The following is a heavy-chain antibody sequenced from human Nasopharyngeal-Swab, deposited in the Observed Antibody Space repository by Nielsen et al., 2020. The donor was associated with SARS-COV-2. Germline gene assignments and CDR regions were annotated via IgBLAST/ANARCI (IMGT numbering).Heavy chain of an antibody. J-gene: IGHJ6*02. CDR1: GYTFTSYY. CDR3: ARDPAIAVYYYYYDMDV. CDR2: VNSSGGST. D-gene: IGHD5-18*01. Sequence: ASVQVSCKASGYTFTSYYMHWVRQPPGQGLEWMGIVNSSGGSTSYAQKFQGRVTMTRDTSTSTVYMELSSLRSEDTAVYYCARDPAIAVYYYYYDMDVWGQGTTVTVSS. V-gene: IGHV1-46*01.